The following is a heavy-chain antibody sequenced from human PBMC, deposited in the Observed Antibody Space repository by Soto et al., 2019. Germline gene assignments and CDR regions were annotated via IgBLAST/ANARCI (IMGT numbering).Heavy chain of an antibody. Sequence: QVQLQESGPGLVKPSETLSLTCTVSGGFISSYYWSWIRQPPGKGLEWIGYIYYSGSTNYNPSLKRRVTXTXAXAXXSSSLKLRAVTAADPALYYCARRSSSKGSTGGWPWPAGFDPWGQGTLVTVSS. CDR2: IYYSGST. V-gene: IGHV4-59*08. CDR3: ARRSSSKGSTGGWPWPAGFDP. D-gene: IGHD6-13*01. J-gene: IGHJ5*02. CDR1: GGFISSYY.